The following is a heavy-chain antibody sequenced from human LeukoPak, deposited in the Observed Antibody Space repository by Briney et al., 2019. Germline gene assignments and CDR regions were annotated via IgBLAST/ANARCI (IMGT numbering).Heavy chain of an antibody. D-gene: IGHD4-17*01. CDR2: INHSGNI. Sequence: PSETLSLTCAVYGGSFSGYYWHWFRQPPGKGLEWIGEINHSGNIKYNPSLKSRVTISLDTSNNQFSLKLSSVTAADTAVYYCARWETVTSSDYWGQGTLVTVSS. J-gene: IGHJ4*02. CDR1: GGSFSGYY. CDR3: ARWETVTSSDY. V-gene: IGHV4-34*01.